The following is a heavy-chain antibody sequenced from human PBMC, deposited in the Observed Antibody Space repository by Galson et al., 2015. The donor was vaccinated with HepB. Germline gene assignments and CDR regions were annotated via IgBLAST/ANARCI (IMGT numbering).Heavy chain of an antibody. Sequence: SVKVSCKASGGTFSSYTISWVRQAPGQGLEWMGRIIPILGIANYAQKFQGRVTITADKSTSTAYMELSSLRSEDTAVYYCARVPRAYYYDSSGHYGKGGWFDPWGQGTLVTVSS. J-gene: IGHJ5*02. CDR2: IIPILGIA. CDR1: GGTFSSYT. V-gene: IGHV1-69*02. D-gene: IGHD3-22*01. CDR3: ARVPRAYYYDSSGHYGKGGWFDP.